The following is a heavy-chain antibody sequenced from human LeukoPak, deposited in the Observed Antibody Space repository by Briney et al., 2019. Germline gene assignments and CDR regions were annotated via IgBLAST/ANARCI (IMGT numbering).Heavy chain of an antibody. V-gene: IGHV4-59*01. CDR2: IYYSGST. CDR1: GVSISRYY. CDR3: ARFCSGGSCYSLFENWFDP. J-gene: IGHJ5*02. D-gene: IGHD2-15*01. Sequence: SETLSLTCTVSGVSISRYYWSWIRQPPGKGLEWIGYIYYSGSTNYNPSLKSRVTISVDTSKNQFSLKLSSVTAADTAVYYCARFCSGGSCYSLFENWFDPWGQGTLVTVSS.